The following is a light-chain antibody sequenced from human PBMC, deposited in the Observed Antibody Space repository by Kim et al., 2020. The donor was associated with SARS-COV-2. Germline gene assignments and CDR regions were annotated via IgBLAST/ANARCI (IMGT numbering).Light chain of an antibody. CDR3: QQRSNWPIT. J-gene: IGKJ5*01. Sequence: PGERATLSCWASQSVSSNLAWYQQNPGQAPRLLIYDASNRATGIPARFSGSGSGTDFTLTISSLEPEDFAVYYCQQRSNWPITFGQGTRLEIK. V-gene: IGKV3-11*01. CDR1: QSVSSN. CDR2: DAS.